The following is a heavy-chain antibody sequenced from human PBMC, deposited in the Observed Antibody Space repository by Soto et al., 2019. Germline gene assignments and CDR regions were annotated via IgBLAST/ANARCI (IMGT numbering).Heavy chain of an antibody. CDR2: INHSGST. CDR3: AGQAAAGTHYYGMDV. D-gene: IGHD6-13*01. V-gene: IGHV4-34*01. CDR1: GGSFSGYY. J-gene: IGHJ6*02. Sequence: PSETLSLTCAVYGGSFSGYYWSWIRQPPGKGLEWIGEINHSGSTNYNPSLKSRVTISVDTSKNQFSLKLSSVTAADTAVYYCAGQAAAGTHYYGMDVWGQGTTVTVSS.